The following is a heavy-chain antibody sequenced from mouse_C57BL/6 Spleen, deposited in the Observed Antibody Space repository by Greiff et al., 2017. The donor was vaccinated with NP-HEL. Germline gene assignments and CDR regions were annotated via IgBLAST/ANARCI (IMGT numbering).Heavy chain of an antibody. Sequence: QVQLQQPGAELVKPGASVKLSCKASGYTFTSYWMPWVKQRPGQGLEWIGEIDPSDSYTNYNQKFKGKATLTVDTSSSTAYMQLSSLTSEDSAVYYCARRAGDYWGQGTTLTVSS. V-gene: IGHV1-50*01. J-gene: IGHJ2*01. CDR2: IDPSDSYT. CDR1: GYTFTSYW. D-gene: IGHD3-3*01. CDR3: ARRAGDY.